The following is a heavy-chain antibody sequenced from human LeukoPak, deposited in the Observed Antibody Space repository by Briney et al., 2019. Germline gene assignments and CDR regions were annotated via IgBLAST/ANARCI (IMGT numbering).Heavy chain of an antibody. CDR2: ISYDGSDE. CDR1: GFTFDRCG. CDR3: ATDPTLYYYDSSGSYFDY. J-gene: IGHJ4*02. Sequence: GGSLRLSCAASGFTFDRCGMHWIRQAPGKGLEWVAVISYDGSDEYYADSVKGRFTVSRDNSKNTLYLQMNSLRAEDTAVYYCATDPTLYYYDSSGSYFDYWGQGTLVTVSS. D-gene: IGHD3-22*01. V-gene: IGHV3-30*03.